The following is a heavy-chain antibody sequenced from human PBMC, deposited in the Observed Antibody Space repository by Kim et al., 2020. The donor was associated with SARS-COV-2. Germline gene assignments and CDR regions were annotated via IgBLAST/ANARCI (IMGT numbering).Heavy chain of an antibody. J-gene: IGHJ3*02. Sequence: SETLSLTCAVYGGSFSGYYWSWIRQPPGKGLEWIGEINHSGSTNYNPSLKSRVTISVDTSKNQFSLKLSSVTAADTAVYYCPRVPMVRGVIMGGAFDIWGQGTMVTVSS. CDR3: PRVPMVRGVIMGGAFDI. CDR1: GGSFSGYY. D-gene: IGHD3-10*01. V-gene: IGHV4-34*01. CDR2: INHSGST.